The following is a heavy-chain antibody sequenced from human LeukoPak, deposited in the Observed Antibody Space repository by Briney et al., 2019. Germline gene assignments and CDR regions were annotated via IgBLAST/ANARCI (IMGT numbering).Heavy chain of an antibody. V-gene: IGHV3-48*04. J-gene: IGHJ4*02. Sequence: SGGSLRLSCAASGFTFSNSNMNWVRQAPGKGLEWLSYISSGSSTIYYADSVKGRFTISRDNAKNSLYLQMNSLRAEDTAVYYCARAITNGYNPHYFDYWGQGTLVTVSS. CDR2: ISSGSSTI. CDR1: GFTFSNSN. CDR3: ARAITNGYNPHYFDY. D-gene: IGHD5-24*01.